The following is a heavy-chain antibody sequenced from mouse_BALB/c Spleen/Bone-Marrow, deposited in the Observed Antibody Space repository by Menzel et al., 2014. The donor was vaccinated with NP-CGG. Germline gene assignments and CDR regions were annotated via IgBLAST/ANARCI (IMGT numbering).Heavy chain of an antibody. V-gene: IGHV1-22*01. J-gene: IGHJ4*01. CDR2: INPNNGGT. CDR1: GYTFTEYT. D-gene: IGHD2-2*01. Sequence: EVQLQQSGPELVKPGASVKISCKTSGYTFTEYTMHWVKQSHGKSLEWIGTINPNNGGTSYNQKFKGKATLTVDKSSSTAYMELRSLTSEGSAVYYCARRIPYGYAMGYWGQGTSVTVSS. CDR3: ARRIPYGYAMGY.